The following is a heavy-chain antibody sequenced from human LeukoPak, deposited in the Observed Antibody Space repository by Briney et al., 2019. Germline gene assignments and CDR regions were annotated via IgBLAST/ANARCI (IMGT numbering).Heavy chain of an antibody. Sequence: KPGESLKISCNGSGYSFTSYWIGWVRQMPGKGLEWMGIIYPGDSDTRYSPSFQGQVTISADKSISTAYLQWSSLKASDTAMYYCARFSSVVAAPYYFDYWGQGTLVTVSS. CDR1: GYSFTSYW. CDR3: ARFSSVVAAPYYFDY. CDR2: IYPGDSDT. D-gene: IGHD2-15*01. J-gene: IGHJ4*02. V-gene: IGHV5-51*03.